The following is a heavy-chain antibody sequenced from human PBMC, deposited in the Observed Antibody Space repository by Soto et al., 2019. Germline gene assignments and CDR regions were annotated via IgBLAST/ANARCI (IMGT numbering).Heavy chain of an antibody. Sequence: EVKLVESRGGLVQPGGSLRLSCAASGFSFSSYWMHWLRQVPGKGLVWVSRINGDGDYTNYADSVKGRFTISRDNAKNTLYLQMNSLRAEDTAVYYCARERGGYSSDFWGQGTLVTVSS. J-gene: IGHJ4*02. CDR3: ARERGGYSSDF. V-gene: IGHV3-74*01. CDR1: GFSFSSYW. D-gene: IGHD2-15*01. CDR2: INGDGDYT.